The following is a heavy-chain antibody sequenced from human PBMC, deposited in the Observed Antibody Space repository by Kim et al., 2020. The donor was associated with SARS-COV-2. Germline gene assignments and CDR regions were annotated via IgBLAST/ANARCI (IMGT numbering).Heavy chain of an antibody. CDR2: IYHSGST. J-gene: IGHJ4*01. D-gene: IGHD3-10*01. CDR3: ARDGSGSYYLHYFDY. Sequence: SETLSLTCTVSGYSISSGYYWGWIRQPPGKGLEWIGSIYHSGSTYYNPSLKSRVTISVDTSKNQFSLKLSSVTAADTAEYYCARDGSGSYYLHYFDYWG. CDR1: GYSISSGYY. V-gene: IGHV4-38-2*02.